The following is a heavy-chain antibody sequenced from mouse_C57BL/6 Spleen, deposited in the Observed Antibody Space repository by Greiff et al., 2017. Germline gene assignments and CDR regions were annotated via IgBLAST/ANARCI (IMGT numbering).Heavy chain of an antibody. CDR1: GFTFSSYT. J-gene: IGHJ2*01. Sequence: EVQLVESGGGLVKPGGSLKLSCAASGFTFSSYTMSWVRQTPEKRLEWVATISGGGGNTYYPDSVKGRFTISRDNAKNTLYLQMSSLRSEDTALYYCARQLDSSGLDYWGQGTTLTVSS. CDR2: ISGGGGNT. D-gene: IGHD3-2*02. CDR3: ARQLDSSGLDY. V-gene: IGHV5-9*01.